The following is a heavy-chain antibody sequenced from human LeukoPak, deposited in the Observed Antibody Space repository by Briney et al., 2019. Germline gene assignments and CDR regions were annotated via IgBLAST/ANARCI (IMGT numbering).Heavy chain of an antibody. J-gene: IGHJ4*02. D-gene: IGHD4-17*01. CDR2: IYYSGST. CDR3: ARDLGDYGDFLIDY. CDR1: GGSISSSSYY. Sequence: SETLSLTCTVSGGSISSSSYYWGWIRQPPGKGLEWIGSIYYSGSTYYNPSLKSRVTISVDTSKNQFSLKLSSVTAADTAVYYCARDLGDYGDFLIDYWGLGTLVTVSS. V-gene: IGHV4-39*07.